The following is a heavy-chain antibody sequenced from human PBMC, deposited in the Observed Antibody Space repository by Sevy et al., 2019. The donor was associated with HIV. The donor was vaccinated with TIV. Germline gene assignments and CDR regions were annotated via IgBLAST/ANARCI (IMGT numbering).Heavy chain of an antibody. CDR2: ISAYGDST. J-gene: IGHJ3*01. CDR1: GFTFSSYA. D-gene: IGHD6-19*01. CDR3: VRGESYSSNAFDV. V-gene: IGHV3-64D*06. Sequence: GESLKISCSASGFTFSSYAMHWVRQAPGKGLEYVSAISAYGDSTYHADSVKGIFTISRDNSKNTLYLQMSSLRTEDTAVYYCVRGESYSSNAFDVWGQGTMVTVSS.